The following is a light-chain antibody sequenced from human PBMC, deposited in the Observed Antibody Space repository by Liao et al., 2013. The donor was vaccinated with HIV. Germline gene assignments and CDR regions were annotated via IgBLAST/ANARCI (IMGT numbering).Light chain of an antibody. CDR2: QGT. V-gene: IGLV3-1*01. CDR1: KLGEKY. J-gene: IGLJ2*01. Sequence: SYELTQPPSVSVSPGQRASITCSGDKLGEKYASWYQQKPGQPPVLVIYQGTKRPSGIPERFSASNSGDTATLTISGTLPSDEAEYFCQTWDNSFVAFGGGTRLTVL. CDR3: QTWDNSFVA.